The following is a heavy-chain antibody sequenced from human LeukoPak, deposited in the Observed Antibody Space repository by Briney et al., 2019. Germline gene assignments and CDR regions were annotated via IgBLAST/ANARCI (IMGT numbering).Heavy chain of an antibody. J-gene: IGHJ4*02. CDR1: GVSFSGYY. Sequence: SETLSLTCAAYGVSFSGYYWSWIRQPPGKGLEWIAEINHSGSTGYNPSLKRRVTKSVDTSKDQFSLRLSSVIAADTACYYWARVVRDTMVRGVIITPYFDYWGQGTLVTVSS. V-gene: IGHV4-34*01. CDR3: ARVVRDTMVRGVIITPYFDY. D-gene: IGHD3-10*01. CDR2: INHSGST.